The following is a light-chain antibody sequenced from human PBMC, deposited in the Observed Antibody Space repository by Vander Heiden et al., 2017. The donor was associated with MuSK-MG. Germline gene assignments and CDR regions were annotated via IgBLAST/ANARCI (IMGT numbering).Light chain of an antibody. CDR2: DAS. CDR1: QDISNY. CDR3: QQYDNLPLT. J-gene: IGKJ5*01. V-gene: IGKV1-33*01. Sequence: DIQMTQLPSPFSAALGDRAPTTCHLSQDISNYLNWYQQKPGKAPKLLIYDASNLETGVPSRFSGSGSGTDFTFTISSLQPEDIATYYCQQYDNLPLTFGQGTRLEIK.